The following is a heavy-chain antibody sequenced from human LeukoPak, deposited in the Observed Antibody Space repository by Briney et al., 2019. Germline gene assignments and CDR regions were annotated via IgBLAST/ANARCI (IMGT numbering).Heavy chain of an antibody. V-gene: IGHV4-39*01. CDR3: VTQYGSGRYYYYYMDV. D-gene: IGHD3-10*01. CDR1: GGSISSSSYY. J-gene: IGHJ6*03. Sequence: SETLSLTCTVSGGSISSSSYYWGWIRQPPGKGLEWIGSIYYSGSTYYNPSLKSRVTISVDTSKNQFSLKLSSVTAADTAVYYCVTQYGSGRYYYYYMDVWGKGTTATVSS. CDR2: IYYSGST.